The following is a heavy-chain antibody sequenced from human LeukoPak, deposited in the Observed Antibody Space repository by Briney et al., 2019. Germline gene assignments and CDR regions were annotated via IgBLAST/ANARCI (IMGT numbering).Heavy chain of an antibody. Sequence: PGRSMRLSCAASGFTFDDYAMHWVRQDPGKGLEWVSGISWNSGSIGYADSVKGRFTISRDNAKNSLYLQMNSLRAYDMALYYCAKTPSSSWYRYWYFDLCGRGNLVTVSS. CDR3: AKTPSSSWYRYWYFDL. CDR2: ISWNSGSI. D-gene: IGHD6-13*01. J-gene: IGHJ2*01. CDR1: GFTFDDYA. V-gene: IGHV3-9*03.